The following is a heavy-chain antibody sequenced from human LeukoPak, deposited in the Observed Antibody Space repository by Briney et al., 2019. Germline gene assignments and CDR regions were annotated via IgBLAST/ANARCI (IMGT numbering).Heavy chain of an antibody. D-gene: IGHD4-17*01. CDR2: IYHSGST. V-gene: IGHV4-38-2*02. CDR1: ASAISSGYY. CDR3: AREAYSGAYRHDY. Sequence: ASETLSLTCTVSASAISSGYYWAWIRQPPGKGLEWIGSIYHSGSTYYNPSLRSRVTISIDASKRQFSLNLRSVTAADTAEYYCAREAYSGAYRHDYWGQGTLVTVSS. J-gene: IGHJ4*02.